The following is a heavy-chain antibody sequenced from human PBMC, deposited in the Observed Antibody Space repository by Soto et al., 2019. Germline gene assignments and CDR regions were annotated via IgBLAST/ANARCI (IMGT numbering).Heavy chain of an antibody. CDR3: ARRAV. Sequence: EVQLVESGGGLVQPGGSLRLSCAASGFTFSTYSMNWVRQAPGKGLEWISYITTSSSTIYYADSVKGRFTISRDNAKNSLYMQMNSLRVEDTAVYYCARRAVWGQGTTVTVS. CDR1: GFTFSTYS. V-gene: IGHV3-48*01. CDR2: ITTSSSTI. J-gene: IGHJ6*02.